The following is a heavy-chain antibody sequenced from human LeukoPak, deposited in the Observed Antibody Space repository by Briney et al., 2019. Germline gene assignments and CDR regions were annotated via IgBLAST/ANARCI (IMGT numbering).Heavy chain of an antibody. J-gene: IGHJ4*02. Sequence: GGSLRLSCAASGFTFASFAMSWVRQAPGKGLEWVSVIYSGGSTYYADSVKGRFTISRHNSKNTLYLQMNSLRAEDTAVYYCARATGDYWGQGTLVTVSS. CDR3: ARATGDY. CDR2: IYSGGST. V-gene: IGHV3-53*04. CDR1: GFTFASFA. D-gene: IGHD3-10*01.